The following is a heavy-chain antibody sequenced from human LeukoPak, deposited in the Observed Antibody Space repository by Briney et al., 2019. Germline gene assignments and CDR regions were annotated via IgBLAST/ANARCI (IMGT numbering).Heavy chain of an antibody. J-gene: IGHJ4*02. D-gene: IGHD2-15*01. CDR3: ARGFSMVVHLFDY. CDR2: INHSGST. CDR1: GGSISSVDYY. V-gene: IGHV4-34*01. Sequence: SETLPLTCTVSGGSISSVDYYWSWIRQPPGKGLEWIGEINHSGSTNYNPSLKSRVTISVDTSKNQFSLKLSSVTAADTAVYYCARGFSMVVHLFDYWGQGTLVTVSS.